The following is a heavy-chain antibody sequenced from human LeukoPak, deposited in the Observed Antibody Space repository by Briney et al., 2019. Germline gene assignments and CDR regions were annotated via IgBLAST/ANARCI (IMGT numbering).Heavy chain of an antibody. V-gene: IGHV1-2*02. J-gene: IGHJ4*02. CDR3: ARAIGASSSGLLSFDY. CDR2: INPNSGGT. CDR1: GYTFTGYY. Sequence: ASVKVSCKASGYTFTGYYMHWVRQAPGQGLEWMGWINPNSGGTNYAQKFQGRVTMTRDTSISTAYMELSRLRSDDTAVYYCARAIGASSSGLLSFDYWGQGTLVTVSS. D-gene: IGHD6-19*01.